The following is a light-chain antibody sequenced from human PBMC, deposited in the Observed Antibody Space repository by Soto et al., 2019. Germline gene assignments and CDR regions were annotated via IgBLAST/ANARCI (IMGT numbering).Light chain of an antibody. V-gene: IGLV2-14*01. Sequence: QSALTQPASVSGSPGQSITISCTGTDSDIGVYNYVSWYQQYPGKAPKLMIYEVTDRPSGVSNRFSGSKSGNTASLTISGLQAEDEAEYYCSSYTNINTRACVFGTGTKLTVL. CDR3: SSYTNINTRACV. CDR1: DSDIGVYNY. CDR2: EVT. J-gene: IGLJ1*01.